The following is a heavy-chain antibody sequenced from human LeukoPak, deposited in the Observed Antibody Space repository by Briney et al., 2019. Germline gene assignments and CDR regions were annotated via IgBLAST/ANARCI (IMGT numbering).Heavy chain of an antibody. V-gene: IGHV1-2*02. J-gene: IGHJ4*02. CDR1: GYTFTGYY. CDR3: AREPIAVAAIDY. Sequence: GGSVKVSCKSSGYTFTGYYMHWVRQAPGQGLEWMGWINPNSGGTNYAQKFQGRVTMTRDTSISTAYMELSRLRSDDTAVYYCAREPIAVAAIDYWGQGTLVTVSS. D-gene: IGHD6-19*01. CDR2: INPNSGGT.